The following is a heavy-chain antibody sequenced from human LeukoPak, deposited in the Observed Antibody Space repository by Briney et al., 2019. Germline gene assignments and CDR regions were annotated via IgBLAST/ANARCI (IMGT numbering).Heavy chain of an antibody. CDR2: ISNSGNTI. CDR1: GFTFSSYD. D-gene: IGHD6-19*01. CDR3: ARGRVGQWLVDAFDI. J-gene: IGHJ3*02. V-gene: IGHV3-48*03. Sequence: GGSLRLSCAASGFTFSSYDMTWVRQAPGKGLEWVSYISNSGNTIYYADSVKGRFTISRDNSLYLQMNSLRAEDTAVYYCARGRVGQWLVDAFDIWGQGTMVTVSS.